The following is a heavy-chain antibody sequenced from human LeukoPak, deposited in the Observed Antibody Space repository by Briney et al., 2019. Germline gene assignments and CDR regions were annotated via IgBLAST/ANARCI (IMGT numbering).Heavy chain of an antibody. CDR2: INSDGSST. D-gene: IGHD6-13*01. CDR1: GLTFSNYG. J-gene: IGHJ4*02. Sequence: GGSLRLSCAASGLTFSNYGMHWVRQAPGKGLVWVSRINSDGSSTSYADSVKGRFTISRDTAKNTLYLQMNSLRAEDTAVYYCARVGSSSSFDYWGQGTLVTVSS. V-gene: IGHV3-74*01. CDR3: ARVGSSSSFDY.